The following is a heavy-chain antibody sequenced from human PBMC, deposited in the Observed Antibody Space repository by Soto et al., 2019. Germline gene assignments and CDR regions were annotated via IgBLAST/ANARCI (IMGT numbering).Heavy chain of an antibody. V-gene: IGHV1-18*01. CDR3: ARDLLGSFDV. J-gene: IGHJ3*01. CDR2: INTNNGNT. CDR1: GYTFTSYD. D-gene: IGHD2-15*01. Sequence: QVQLVQSGAVVKKPGASVKVSCKASGYTFTSYDIGWVRQAPGQGLEWMGWINTNNGNTNSAQRLQGRVTMTADTSTRTGYMELRSLRSDDTAIYYCARDLLGSFDVWGQGTMVTISS.